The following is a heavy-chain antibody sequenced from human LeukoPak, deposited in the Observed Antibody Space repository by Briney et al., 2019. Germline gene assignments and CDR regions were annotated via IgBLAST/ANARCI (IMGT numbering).Heavy chain of an antibody. CDR1: GYTFTSYD. J-gene: IGHJ3*02. V-gene: IGHV1-8*03. D-gene: IGHD2-2*01. CDR2: MNPNSGNT. Sequence: ASVKVSCKASGYTFTSYDINWVRQATGQGLEWMGWMNPNSGNTGYAQKFQGRVTITRNTSISTAYMELSSLRSEDTAVYYCARGAPAAIGDAFDIWGQGTMVTVSS. CDR3: ARGAPAAIGDAFDI.